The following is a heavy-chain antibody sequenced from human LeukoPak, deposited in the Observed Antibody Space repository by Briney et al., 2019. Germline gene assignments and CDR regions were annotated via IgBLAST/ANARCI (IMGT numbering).Heavy chain of an antibody. CDR1: GYTFTGYY. V-gene: IGHV1-2*02. CDR2: INPNSGGT. Sequence: ASVKVSCKASGYTFTGYYMHWVRQAPGQGLEWMGWINPNSGGTNCAQKFQGRVTMTRDTSISTAYMELSRLRSDDTAVYYCARDSGYYDSHGYYYYYMDVWGKGTTVTVSS. J-gene: IGHJ6*03. D-gene: IGHD3-22*01. CDR3: ARDSGYYDSHGYYYYYMDV.